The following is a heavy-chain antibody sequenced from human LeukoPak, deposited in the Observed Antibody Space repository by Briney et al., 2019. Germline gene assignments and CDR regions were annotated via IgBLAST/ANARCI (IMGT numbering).Heavy chain of an antibody. CDR2: IYPTGRT. V-gene: IGHV4-59*01. Sequence: SETLSLTCTVSGGSISSYYWSWIRQPPGKGLEWIGYIYPTGRTNFNPSLKSRVTISVDASKNQFSLKLSSVTAADTAVYYCARGLYGGNSEEGYYYYYYGMDVWGQGTTVTVSS. J-gene: IGHJ6*02. CDR3: ARGLYGGNSEEGYYYYYYGMDV. CDR1: GGSISSYY. D-gene: IGHD4-23*01.